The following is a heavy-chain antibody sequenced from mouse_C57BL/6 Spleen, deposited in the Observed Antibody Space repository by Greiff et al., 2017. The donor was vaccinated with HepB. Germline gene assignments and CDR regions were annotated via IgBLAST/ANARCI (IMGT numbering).Heavy chain of an antibody. CDR2: IDPSDSYT. CDR1: GYTFTSYW. D-gene: IGHD1-1*01. V-gene: IGHV1-69*01. Sequence: QQSCKASGYTFTSYWMHWVKQRPGQGLEWIGEIDPSDSYTNYNQKFKGKSTLTVDKSSSTAYMQLSSLTSEDSAVYYCAFITTVVGAYWGQGTLVTVSA. J-gene: IGHJ3*01. CDR3: AFITTVVGAY.